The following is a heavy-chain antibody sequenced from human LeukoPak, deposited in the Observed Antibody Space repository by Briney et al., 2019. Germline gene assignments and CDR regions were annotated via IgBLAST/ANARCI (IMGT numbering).Heavy chain of an antibody. J-gene: IGHJ5*02. Sequence: PSETLSLTCTVSGGSISSYYWSWIRQPPGKGLEWIGYIYYSGSTNYNPSLKSRVTISVDTSKNQFSLKLSSVTAADTAVYYCASRIYAAAGTGNWLDPWGQGTLVTVSS. CDR3: ASRIYAAAGTGNWLDP. CDR1: GGSISSYY. CDR2: IYYSGST. V-gene: IGHV4-59*12. D-gene: IGHD6-13*01.